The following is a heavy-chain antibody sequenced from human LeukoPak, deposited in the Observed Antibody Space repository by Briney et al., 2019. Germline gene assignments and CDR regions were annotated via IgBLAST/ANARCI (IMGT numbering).Heavy chain of an antibody. Sequence: TGGSLRLSCAASGFTFSSYAMHWVRQAPGKGLEWVAVISYDGSNKYYADSVKGRFTISRDNSKNTLYLQMNSLRAEDTAVYYCAVIVATGSYDYWGQGTLVTVSS. V-gene: IGHV3-30*04. J-gene: IGHJ4*02. CDR1: GFTFSSYA. D-gene: IGHD5-12*01. CDR2: ISYDGSNK. CDR3: AVIVATGSYDY.